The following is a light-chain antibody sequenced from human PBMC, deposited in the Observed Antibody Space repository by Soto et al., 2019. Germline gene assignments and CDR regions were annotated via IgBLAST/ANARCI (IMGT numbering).Light chain of an antibody. J-gene: IGKJ2*01. CDR3: RQYGSSPYT. V-gene: IGKV3-20*01. Sequence: EIVLTQSQGTLTLSPGERASLSCGASQSVDSSFAWYQQKPGQAPRLVIYGASNRATGIPDRVSGSGSGTSFTLTISRLEPQDFAVYYCRQYGSSPYTFGQGTKRESK. CDR1: QSVDSS. CDR2: GAS.